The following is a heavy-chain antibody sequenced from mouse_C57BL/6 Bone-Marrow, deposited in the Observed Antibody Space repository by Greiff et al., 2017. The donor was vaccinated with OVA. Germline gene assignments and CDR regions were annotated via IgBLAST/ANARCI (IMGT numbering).Heavy chain of an antibody. D-gene: IGHD2-1*01. J-gene: IGHJ3*01. CDR2: INPSNGGT. CDR3: ATRFYYGNWFAY. V-gene: IGHV1-53*01. Sequence: QQSCKASGYTFTSYWMHWVKQRPGQGLEWIGNINPSNGGTNYNEKFKSKATLTVDKSSSTAYMQLSSLTSEDSAVYYCATRFYYGNWFAYWGQGTLVTVSA. CDR1: GYTFTSYW.